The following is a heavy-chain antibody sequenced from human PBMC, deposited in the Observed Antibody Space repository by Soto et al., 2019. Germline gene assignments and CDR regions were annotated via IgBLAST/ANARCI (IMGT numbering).Heavy chain of an antibody. CDR1: GFTLSSYA. CDR3: AREIKIGYSYGYVWTRPHDY. Sequence: GGSLRLSCAASGFTLSSYAMHWVRQAPGKGLEWVAVISYDGSNKYYADSVKGRFTISRDNSKNTLYLQMNSLRAEDTAVYYCAREIKIGYSYGYVWTRPHDYWGQGTLVTVSS. CDR2: ISYDGSNK. J-gene: IGHJ4*02. D-gene: IGHD5-18*01. V-gene: IGHV3-30-3*01.